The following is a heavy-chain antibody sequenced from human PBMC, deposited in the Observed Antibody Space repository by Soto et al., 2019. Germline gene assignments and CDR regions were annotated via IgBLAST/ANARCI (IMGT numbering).Heavy chain of an antibody. D-gene: IGHD6-6*01. J-gene: IGHJ6*02. CDR1: GGTFSSNV. Sequence: QVQLVQSGGEVTKPGSSVKVSCKASGGTFSSNVISWVRQVPGQGLEWMGGIIPIFGAANYAQKFQGRVTITADESTSTAYMELNSLRDEDTAVFYCARGEQLVRGNYYGMDVWGQGTTVTVCS. V-gene: IGHV1-69*01. CDR3: ARGEQLVRGNYYGMDV. CDR2: IIPIFGAA.